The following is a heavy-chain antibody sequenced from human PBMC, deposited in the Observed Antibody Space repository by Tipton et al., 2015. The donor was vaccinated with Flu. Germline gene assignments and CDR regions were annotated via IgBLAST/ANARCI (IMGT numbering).Heavy chain of an antibody. D-gene: IGHD1-26*01. J-gene: IGHJ5*02. CDR2: IYYSGTT. Sequence: GLVKPSETLSLTCIVSGDSISGNYWSWTRQPPGKGLEWIGYIYYSGTTNYNPSLRSRVTISVDASKNQFSLDLRSVTAADTAVYYCARGQWGADHWGQGSLVTVSS. CDR1: GDSISGNY. CDR3: ARGQWGADH. V-gene: IGHV4-59*01.